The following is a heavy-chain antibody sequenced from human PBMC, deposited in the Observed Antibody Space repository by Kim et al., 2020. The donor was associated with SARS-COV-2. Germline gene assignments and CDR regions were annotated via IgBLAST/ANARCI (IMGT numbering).Heavy chain of an antibody. CDR1: GFTFRAYA. J-gene: IGHJ4*02. CDR2: ITGSDT. Sequence: GGSLRLSCAAFGFTFRAYAMSWVRQAPGKGLEWVSAITGSDTYYADSVKGRFTISRDNSKNTLYLQMNSLRAEATALYYCAKSPGGYRALNFDYWGQGTLVPVSS. D-gene: IGHD1-26*01. CDR3: AKSPGGYRALNFDY. V-gene: IGHV3-23*01.